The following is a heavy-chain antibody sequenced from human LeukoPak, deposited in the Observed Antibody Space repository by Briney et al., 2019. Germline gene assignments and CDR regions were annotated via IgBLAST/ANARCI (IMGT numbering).Heavy chain of an antibody. J-gene: IGHJ6*03. D-gene: IGHD3-3*01. Sequence: SETLSLTCTVSGGSISSYYWSWIRQPAGKGLEWIGRIYTSGSTNYNPSLKSRVTMSVDTSKNQFSLKLSSVTAADTAVYYCARLGGVRFLEWLPEPGVMDVWGKGTTVTVSS. CDR3: ARLGGVRFLEWLPEPGVMDV. CDR1: GGSISSYY. V-gene: IGHV4-4*07. CDR2: IYTSGST.